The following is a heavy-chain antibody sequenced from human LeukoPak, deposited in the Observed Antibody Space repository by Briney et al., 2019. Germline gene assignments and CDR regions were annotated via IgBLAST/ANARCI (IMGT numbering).Heavy chain of an antibody. D-gene: IGHD5-24*01. J-gene: IGHJ4*02. V-gene: IGHV4-38-2*02. CDR3: ARDFSGDGYNLSGY. CDR2: INHSGST. CDR1: GYSISSGYY. Sequence: PSETLSLTCTVSGYSISSGYYWSWIRQPPGKGLEWIGEINHSGSTNYNPSLKSRVTISIDRSKNQFSLKLSSVTAADTAVYYCARDFSGDGYNLSGYWGQGTLVTVSS.